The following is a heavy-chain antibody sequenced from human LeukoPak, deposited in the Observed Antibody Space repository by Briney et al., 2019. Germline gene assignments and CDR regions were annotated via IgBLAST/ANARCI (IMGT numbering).Heavy chain of an antibody. CDR1: GGSISSSSYY. J-gene: IGHJ5*02. D-gene: IGHD4-17*01. Sequence: PSETLSLTCTVSGGSISSSSYYWGWIRQPPGKGLEWIGSIYYSGSTYYNPSLKSRVTISVDTSKNQFSLKLISVTAADTAVYYCARQSYTVTAWFDPWGQGTLVTVSS. CDR2: IYYSGST. V-gene: IGHV4-39*01. CDR3: ARQSYTVTAWFDP.